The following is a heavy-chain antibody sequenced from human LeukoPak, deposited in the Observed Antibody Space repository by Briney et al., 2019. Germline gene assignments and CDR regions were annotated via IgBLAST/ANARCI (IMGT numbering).Heavy chain of an antibody. Sequence: SVKVSCKASGGTFSSYAISWVRQAPGQGLEWMGGIIPIFGTANYAQKFQGRVTITADESTSTAYMELSSLRSEDTAVYYCASLGYCSSTSCLDYWGQGTLVTVSS. J-gene: IGHJ4*02. CDR3: ASLGYCSSTSCLDY. D-gene: IGHD2-2*01. CDR2: IIPIFGTA. CDR1: GGTFSSYA. V-gene: IGHV1-69*13.